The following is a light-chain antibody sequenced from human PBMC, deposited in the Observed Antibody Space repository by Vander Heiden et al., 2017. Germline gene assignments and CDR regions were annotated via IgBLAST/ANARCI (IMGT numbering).Light chain of an antibody. CDR2: AAS. Sequence: DIQMTQSPSSLSASVGDRVTITCRASQSISSYLNWYQQKPGKAPKLLFYAASSLQRGVPSWFSGSGSGTDFTLTISSVQPEAVASYYCQQSYRTPYTFGHGTKLEIK. J-gene: IGKJ2*01. CDR3: QQSYRTPYT. V-gene: IGKV1-39*01. CDR1: QSISSY.